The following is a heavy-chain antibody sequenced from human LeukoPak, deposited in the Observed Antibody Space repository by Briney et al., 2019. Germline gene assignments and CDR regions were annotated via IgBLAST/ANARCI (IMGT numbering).Heavy chain of an antibody. V-gene: IGHV1-24*01. Sequence: ASVKVSCKVSGYTLTELSMHWVRQAPGKGLEWMGGFDPEDGETIYAQKFQGRVTMTEDTSTDTAYMELSSLRSEDTAVYYCATQEQWLVRNLKGNCYYYYGMDVWGQGTTVTVSS. D-gene: IGHD6-19*01. CDR1: GYTLTELS. CDR2: FDPEDGET. J-gene: IGHJ6*02. CDR3: ATQEQWLVRNLKGNCYYYYGMDV.